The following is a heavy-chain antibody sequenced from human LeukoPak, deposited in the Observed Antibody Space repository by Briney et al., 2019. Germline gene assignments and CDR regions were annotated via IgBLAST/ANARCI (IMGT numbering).Heavy chain of an antibody. V-gene: IGHV4-34*01. CDR2: INARGDT. J-gene: IGHJ5*02. D-gene: IGHD2-2*01. CDR3: ARGQVPAARGYNWFDP. Sequence: SETLSLTCAVYGWSFNDYYWKWIRQPPGKGLEWIGEINARGDTNFNPSLKSRVTISVDTSKNQFSLRLTSMIAADTAVYYCARGQVPAARGYNWFDPWGQGTLVTVSS. CDR1: GWSFNDYY.